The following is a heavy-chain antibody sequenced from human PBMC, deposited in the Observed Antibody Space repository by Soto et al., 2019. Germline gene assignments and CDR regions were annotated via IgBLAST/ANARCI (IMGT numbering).Heavy chain of an antibody. D-gene: IGHD3-9*01. CDR1: GFTFSSYS. J-gene: IGHJ5*02. CDR3: ARDARPLEVSVLRYFDWLTNWFDP. CDR2: ISSSSSYI. Sequence: PGGSLRLSCAASGFTFSSYSMNWVGQAPGKGLEWVSSISSSSSYIYYADSVKGRFTISRDNAKNSLYLQMNSLRAEDTAVYYCARDARPLEVSVLRYFDWLTNWFDPWGQGTLVTVSS. V-gene: IGHV3-21*01.